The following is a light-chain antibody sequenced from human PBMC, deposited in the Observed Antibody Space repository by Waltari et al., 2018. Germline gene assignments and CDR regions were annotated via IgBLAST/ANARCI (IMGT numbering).Light chain of an antibody. CDR3: QQYDSCT. Sequence: EIVMTQSPATLSVSPGERATLSCRACQSVSSNLAWYRQTPGQAPRLLIYGASTRAAGIPSRFSGSGSETEFTLTISSVQSKDFAGYYCQQYDSCTFGQGTKVEIK. CDR1: QSVSSN. J-gene: IGKJ1*01. V-gene: IGKV3-15*01. CDR2: GAS.